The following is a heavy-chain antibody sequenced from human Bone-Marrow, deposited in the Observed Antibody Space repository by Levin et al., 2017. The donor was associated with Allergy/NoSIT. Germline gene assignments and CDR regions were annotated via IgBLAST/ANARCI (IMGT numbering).Heavy chain of an antibody. D-gene: IGHD3-16*01. V-gene: IGHV5-51*01. CDR1: GNNFTKYW. J-gene: IGHJ6*03. Sequence: PGGSLRLSCKVSGNNFTKYWIGWVRQMPGQGLDWLGIIYPGDSDTRYGPSFQGQVTISADKSTSTAYLRWSSLQASDTAIYYCARGGSPHYYYFYMDVWGHGTTVIVSS. CDR3: ARGGSPHYYYFYMDV. CDR2: IYPGDSDT.